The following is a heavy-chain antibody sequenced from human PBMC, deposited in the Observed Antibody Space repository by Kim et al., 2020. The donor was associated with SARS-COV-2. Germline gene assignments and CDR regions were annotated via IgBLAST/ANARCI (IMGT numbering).Heavy chain of an antibody. D-gene: IGHD1-26*01. V-gene: IGHV3-74*01. Sequence: ADSVKGRFTISRDNAKNTVYLQMNSLRAEDTAVYYCARGSSGSYPRAFDMWGQGTMVTVSS. CDR3: ARGSSGSYPRAFDM. J-gene: IGHJ3*02.